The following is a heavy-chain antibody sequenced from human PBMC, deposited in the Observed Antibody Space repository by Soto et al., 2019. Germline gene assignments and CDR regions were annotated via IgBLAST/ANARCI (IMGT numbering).Heavy chain of an antibody. CDR1: GFTFDDYA. J-gene: IGHJ4*02. CDR3: ASLYYDFWSGYYYFDY. Sequence: GGSLRLSCAASGFTFDDYAMHWVRQAPGKGLEWVSGISGNSGSIGYADSVKGRFTISRDNAKNSLYLQMNSLRAEDTAVCYCASLYYDFWSGYYYFDYWGQGTLVTVSS. CDR2: ISGNSGSI. V-gene: IGHV3-9*01. D-gene: IGHD3-3*01.